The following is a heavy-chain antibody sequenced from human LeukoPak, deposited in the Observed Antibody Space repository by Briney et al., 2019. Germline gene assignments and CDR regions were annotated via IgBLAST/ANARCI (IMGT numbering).Heavy chain of an antibody. CDR2: VNHSGYT. CDR3: ARQLYGSDY. Sequence: PAETLSLTCGVSGVSFSTYYWSWIRQSPEKGLEWIGEVNHSGYTNYNPSLKSRVTISVDTSKNQFSLNLRSVTAADTAVYYCARQLYGSDYWGQGTQITVSS. CDR1: GVSFSTYY. V-gene: IGHV4-34*01. J-gene: IGHJ4*02. D-gene: IGHD4-17*01.